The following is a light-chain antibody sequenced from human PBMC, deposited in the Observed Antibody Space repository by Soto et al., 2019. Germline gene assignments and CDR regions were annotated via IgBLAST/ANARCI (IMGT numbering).Light chain of an antibody. V-gene: IGKV1-5*03. CDR2: KAS. CDR1: QTISSW. Sequence: DIQMTQSPSTLSASVGDRVTITCRASQTISSWLAWYQQKPGKAPKLLIYKASSLASGVPSRFSGSGSGTEVTLTISSLQPDDFATHYCQQYNDYSTFGQGTKVEIK. J-gene: IGKJ1*01. CDR3: QQYNDYST.